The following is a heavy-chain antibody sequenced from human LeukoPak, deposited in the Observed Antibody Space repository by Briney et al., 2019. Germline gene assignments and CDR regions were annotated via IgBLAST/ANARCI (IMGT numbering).Heavy chain of an antibody. J-gene: IGHJ5*02. CDR2: IKQDGSEK. Sequence: GGPLRLSCAASGFTFSSYWLSWVRQAPGKGLEWLSNIKQDGSEKYYVDSVKGRFTISRDNAKNSLYLQMNSLRAEDTAVYYCARSPWFGPWGQGTLVTVSS. CDR3: ARSPWFGP. V-gene: IGHV3-7*01. CDR1: GFTFSSYW.